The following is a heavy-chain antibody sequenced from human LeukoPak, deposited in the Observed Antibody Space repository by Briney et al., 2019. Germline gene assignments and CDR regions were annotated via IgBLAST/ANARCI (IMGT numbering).Heavy chain of an antibody. CDR2: ISSNGITI. D-gene: IGHD3-16*01. J-gene: IGHJ3*01. Sequence: PGGSLRLSCAASTFAFSSYDINWVRQAPGKGLEWLSYISSNGITIYYADSVKGRFTISRDNARNSVYLQMNSLRAGDTAVYCCARDLVSGAYTFDFWGHGTMVTVSS. CDR1: TFAFSSYD. V-gene: IGHV3-48*03. CDR3: ARDLVSGAYTFDF.